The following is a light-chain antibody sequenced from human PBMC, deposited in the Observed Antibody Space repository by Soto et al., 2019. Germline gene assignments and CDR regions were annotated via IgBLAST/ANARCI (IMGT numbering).Light chain of an antibody. CDR3: QQRNNWPPGFT. V-gene: IGKV3-11*01. CDR1: QSVSIY. CDR2: DAS. J-gene: IGKJ3*01. Sequence: EIVLTQSPATLSLSPGESATLSCRASQSVSIYLAWYQQKPGQSPRLLIYDASNRATGIPARFSGSGSGTDFTLTISSLEPEDVAVYYCQQRNNWPPGFTFGPGTEVDIK.